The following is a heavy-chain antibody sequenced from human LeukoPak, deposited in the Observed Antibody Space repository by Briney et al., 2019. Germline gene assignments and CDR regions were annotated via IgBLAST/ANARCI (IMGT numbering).Heavy chain of an antibody. Sequence: GGSLRLSCAASGFTFSSNWMSWVRQAPGKGLEWVGNIKQDGSEIYYVDSVKGRFTISRDNAKNSLYLQMNSLRAEDTAVYYCARDGYGGYSPLDYWGQGTLVTVSS. CDR1: GFTFSSNW. CDR3: ARDGYGGYSPLDY. J-gene: IGHJ4*02. D-gene: IGHD5-12*01. CDR2: IKQDGSEI. V-gene: IGHV3-7*01.